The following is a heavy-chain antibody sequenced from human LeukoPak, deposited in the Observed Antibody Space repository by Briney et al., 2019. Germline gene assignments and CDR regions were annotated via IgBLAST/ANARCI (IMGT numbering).Heavy chain of an antibody. CDR2: INPNSGGT. D-gene: IGHD2-2*01. V-gene: IGHV1-2*02. Sequence: VASVKVSCKASGYTFTGYYMHWVRQAPGQGLEWMGWINPNSGGTNYAQKFQGRVTITRDTSISTAYMELSRLRSDDTAVYYCARLYLGYCSSTSCYPGGYYGMDVWGKGTTVTVSS. J-gene: IGHJ6*04. CDR1: GYTFTGYY. CDR3: ARLYLGYCSSTSCYPGGYYGMDV.